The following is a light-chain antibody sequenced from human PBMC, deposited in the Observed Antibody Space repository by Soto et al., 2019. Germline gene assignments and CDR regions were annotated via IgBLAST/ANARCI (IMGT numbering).Light chain of an antibody. CDR1: SSDVGSYNL. CDR2: EGS. J-gene: IGLJ1*01. V-gene: IGLV2-23*01. Sequence: QSVLTQPASVSGSPGQSITISCTGTSSDVGSYNLVSWYQQHPGKAPKLMIYEGSKRPSGVSNRFSGSKSGNTASLTISGLLAEDEADYYCCSYAGSSTPYYVFGTGTKVTVL. CDR3: CSYAGSSTPYYV.